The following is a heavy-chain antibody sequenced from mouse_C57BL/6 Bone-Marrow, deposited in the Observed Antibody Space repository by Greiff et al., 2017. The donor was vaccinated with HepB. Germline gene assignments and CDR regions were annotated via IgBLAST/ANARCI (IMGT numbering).Heavy chain of an antibody. Sequence: EVKLMESGGGLVQSGRSLRLSCATSGFTFSDFYMEWVRQAPGKGLEWIAASRNKANDYTTEYSASVKGRFIVSRDTSQSILYLQMNALRAEDTAVYYCARDAEGHPFAYWGQGTLVTVSA. D-gene: IGHD3-1*01. CDR1: GFTFSDFY. J-gene: IGHJ3*01. CDR2: SRNKANDYTT. V-gene: IGHV7-1*01. CDR3: ARDAEGHPFAY.